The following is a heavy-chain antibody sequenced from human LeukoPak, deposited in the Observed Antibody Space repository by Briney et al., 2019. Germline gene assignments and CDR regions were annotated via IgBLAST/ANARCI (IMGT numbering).Heavy chain of an antibody. Sequence: SETLSLTCTVSGGSISSYYWSWIRQPPGKGLEWIGYIYYSGSTNYNPSPKSRVTISVDTSKNQFSLKLSSVTAADTAVYYCARPTFGVVINGMDVWGQGTTVTVSS. D-gene: IGHD3-3*01. CDR2: IYYSGST. CDR3: ARPTFGVVINGMDV. J-gene: IGHJ6*02. V-gene: IGHV4-59*01. CDR1: GGSISSYY.